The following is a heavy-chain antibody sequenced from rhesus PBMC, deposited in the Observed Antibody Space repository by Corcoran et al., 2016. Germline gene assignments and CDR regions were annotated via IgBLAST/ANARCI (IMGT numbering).Heavy chain of an antibody. CDR2: VCGDAGDT. CDR1: GGSLSSSNW. Sequence: QVQLQESGPAVVKPSETLSLTCAVSGGSLSSSNWWSWIRQSSGKGLEWIGGVCGDAGDTESSPCLTIRVTFSIAADKSLFSLKLSGVSATDTAVYYCASPVGGYSCWDWCFDFWGPGTPVTISS. D-gene: IGHD5-24*01. CDR3: ASPVGGYSCWDWCFDF. J-gene: IGHJ2*01. V-gene: IGHV4-93*02.